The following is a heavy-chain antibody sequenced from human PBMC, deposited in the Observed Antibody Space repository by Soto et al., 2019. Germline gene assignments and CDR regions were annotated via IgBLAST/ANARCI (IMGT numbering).Heavy chain of an antibody. J-gene: IGHJ4*02. V-gene: IGHV3-23*01. CDR3: AKLSGITMVRGGQTLSYYFDY. CDR1: GFTFSSYA. CDR2: ISGSGGST. D-gene: IGHD3-10*01. Sequence: VGSLRLSCAASGFTFSSYAMSWVRQAPGKGLEWVSAISGSGGSTYYADSVKGRFTISRDNSKNKLYLQMNSLRAEDTAVYYCAKLSGITMVRGGQTLSYYFDYWGQGTLVTVSS.